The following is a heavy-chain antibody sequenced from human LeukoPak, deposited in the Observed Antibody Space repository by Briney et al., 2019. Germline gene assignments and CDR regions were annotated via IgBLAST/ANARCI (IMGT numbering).Heavy chain of an antibody. CDR3: ARVRGAARTWFDP. J-gene: IGHJ5*02. D-gene: IGHD6-6*01. CDR1: GGSISSSSYY. Sequence: SETLSLTCTVSGGSISSSSYYWGWIRQPPGKGLEWIGEINHSGSTNYNPSLKSRVTISVDTSKNQFSLKLSSVTAADTAVYYCARVRGAARTWFDPWGQGTLVTVSS. CDR2: INHSGST. V-gene: IGHV4-39*07.